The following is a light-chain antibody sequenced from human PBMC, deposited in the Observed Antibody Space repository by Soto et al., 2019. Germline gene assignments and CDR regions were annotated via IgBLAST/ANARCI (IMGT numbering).Light chain of an antibody. Sequence: DIQVTQSPSTLSASVGYRFTLTCRASQSISSWLAWYQQKPGKAPKLLLYDASTLQSGVPSRFSGSGSGTEFTLTISSLQPDDFATYYCQQYNSYSVTFGQGTKVDIK. CDR3: QQYNSYSVT. CDR1: QSISSW. J-gene: IGKJ1*01. CDR2: DAS. V-gene: IGKV1-5*01.